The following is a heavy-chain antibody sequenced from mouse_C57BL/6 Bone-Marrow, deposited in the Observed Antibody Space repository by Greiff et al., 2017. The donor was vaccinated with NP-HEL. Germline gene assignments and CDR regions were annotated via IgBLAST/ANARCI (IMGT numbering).Heavy chain of an antibody. CDR2: IYPRSGNT. CDR3: ARDCYGSLYYFDY. J-gene: IGHJ2*01. CDR1: GYTFTSYG. Sequence: QVQLKQSGAELARPGASVKLSCKASGYTFTSYGISWVKQRTGQGLEWIGEIYPRSGNTYYNEKFKGKATLTADKSSSTAYMELRSLTSEDSTVYFCARDCYGSLYYFDYWGQGTTLTVSS. V-gene: IGHV1-81*01. D-gene: IGHD1-1*01.